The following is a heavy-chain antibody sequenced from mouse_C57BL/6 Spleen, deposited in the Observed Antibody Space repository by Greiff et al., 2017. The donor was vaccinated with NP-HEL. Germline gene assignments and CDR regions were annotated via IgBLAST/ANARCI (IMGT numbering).Heavy chain of an antibody. CDR1: GYTFTDYY. D-gene: IGHD1-1*01. J-gene: IGHJ2*01. V-gene: IGHV1-26*01. Sequence: EVQLQQSGPELVKPGASVKISCKASGYTFTDYYMNWVKQSHGKSLEWIGDINPNNGGTSYNQKFKGKATLTVDKSSSTAYMELRSLTSEDSAVYYCARGPPYSYWGQGTTLTVSS. CDR2: INPNNGGT. CDR3: ARGPPYSY.